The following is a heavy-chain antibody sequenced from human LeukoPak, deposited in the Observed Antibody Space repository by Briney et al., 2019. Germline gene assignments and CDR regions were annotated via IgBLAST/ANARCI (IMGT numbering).Heavy chain of an antibody. V-gene: IGHV4-34*01. CDR1: GGSISSYY. CDR2: INHRGST. D-gene: IGHD3-3*01. CDR3: ARDLSIYWFDP. J-gene: IGHJ5*02. Sequence: SETLSLTCTVSGGSISSYYWSWIRQPPGKGLEWIGEINHRGSTNYNPSLKRRVTISVDTSKNQFSLKLSSVTAADTAVYYCARDLSIYWFDPWGQGTLVTVSS.